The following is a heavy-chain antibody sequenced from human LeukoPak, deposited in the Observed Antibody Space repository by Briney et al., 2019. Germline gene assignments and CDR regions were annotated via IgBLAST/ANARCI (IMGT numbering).Heavy chain of an antibody. V-gene: IGHV3-30-3*01. CDR2: ISYDGSNK. D-gene: IGHD2-15*01. Sequence: GGSLRLSCAASGFTFSSYAMYWVRQAPGKGLEWVAVISYDGSNKYYADSVRGRFTISRDDAKNTVYLQMNSLRAEDTAVYYCVRGGPSTWSWGQGTLVTVSS. J-gene: IGHJ5*02. CDR1: GFTFSSYA. CDR3: VRGGPSTWS.